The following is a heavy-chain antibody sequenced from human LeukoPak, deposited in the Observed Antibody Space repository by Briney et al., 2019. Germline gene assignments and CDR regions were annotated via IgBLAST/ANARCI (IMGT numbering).Heavy chain of an antibody. J-gene: IGHJ6*03. D-gene: IGHD4-17*01. CDR2: ISGSGGST. V-gene: IGHV3-23*01. CDR1: GFTFSSYA. Sequence: PGGSLRLSCAASGFTFSSYAMSWVRQAPGKGLEWVSAISGSGGSTYYADSVKGRFTISRDNSKNTLYLQMNSLRAEDTAVYYCARGGTTVTTAAYYYYMDVWGKGTTVTVSS. CDR3: ARGGTTVTTAAYYYYMDV.